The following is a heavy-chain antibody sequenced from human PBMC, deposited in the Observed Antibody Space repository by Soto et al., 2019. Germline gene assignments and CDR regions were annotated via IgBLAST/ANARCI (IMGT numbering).Heavy chain of an antibody. J-gene: IGHJ5*02. CDR1: GYTFSSYD. Sequence: ASVQVSCKASGYTFSSYDITWLRQAPGQGLEWMGWKSLKRVRTAVAQSPQGRVALTRDTSLSTAYTDLRLLRGEDTAADYLSLPLGYNPWGQGTLVTVSS. CDR3: SLPLGYNP. D-gene: IGHD4-17*01. V-gene: IGHV1-8*01. CDR2: KSLKRVRT.